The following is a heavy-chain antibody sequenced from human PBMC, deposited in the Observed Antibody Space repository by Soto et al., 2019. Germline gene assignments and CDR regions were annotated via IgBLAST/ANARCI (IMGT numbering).Heavy chain of an antibody. Sequence: QLLLQESGPGLVKPSETLSLTCTVSGDSISRSSFYWGWIRQPPGKGLECIGIVYFTGSTTYNPSLTSRVSMSVDTSKNQFSLKLSSVTAADMAVYYCARHVRSGSYLDYWGQGTLVTVSS. D-gene: IGHD3-3*01. V-gene: IGHV4-39*01. J-gene: IGHJ4*02. CDR2: VYFTGST. CDR3: ARHVRSGSYLDY. CDR1: GDSISRSSFY.